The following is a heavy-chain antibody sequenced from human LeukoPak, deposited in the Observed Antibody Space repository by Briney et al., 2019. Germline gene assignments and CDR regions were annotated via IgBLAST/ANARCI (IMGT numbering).Heavy chain of an antibody. CDR1: GYTFTGYY. Sequence: ASVKVSCKASGYTFTGYYMHWVRQAPGQGLEWMGWINPNSGGTNYAQKFQGRVTITRDTSASTAYMELSSLRSEDTAVYYCARGQSRTKIVLMVYEPWDYFDYWGQGTLVTVSS. D-gene: IGHD2-8*01. V-gene: IGHV1-2*02. CDR3: ARGQSRTKIVLMVYEPWDYFDY. J-gene: IGHJ4*02. CDR2: INPNSGGT.